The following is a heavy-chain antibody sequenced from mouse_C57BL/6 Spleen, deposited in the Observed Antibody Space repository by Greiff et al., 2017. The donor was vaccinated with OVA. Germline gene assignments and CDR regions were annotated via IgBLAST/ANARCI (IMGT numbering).Heavy chain of an antibody. CDR1: GYTFTDYY. V-gene: IGHV1-26*01. CDR2: INPNNGGT. Sequence: EVQLQQSGPELVKPGASVKISCKASGYTFTDYYMNWVKQSHGKSLEWIGDINPNNGGTSYNQKFKGKATLTVDKSSSTAYMELRSLTSEDSAVYYCARTSLGGNHFDYWGQGTTLTVSS. CDR3: ARTSLGGNHFDY. D-gene: IGHD2-1*01. J-gene: IGHJ2*01.